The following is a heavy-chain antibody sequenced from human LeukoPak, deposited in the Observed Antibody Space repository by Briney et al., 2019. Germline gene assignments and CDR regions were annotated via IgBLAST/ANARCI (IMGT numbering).Heavy chain of an antibody. J-gene: IGHJ4*02. V-gene: IGHV3-64*01. D-gene: IGHD4/OR15-4a*01. CDR1: GFSFSNFD. CDR3: ARPLYGGYYDS. CDR2: ITSDGRST. Sequence: PGGSLRLSCAASGFSFSNFDMHWVRQAPGKGPEYVSAITSDGRSTYYANSVKGRCTISRDNSKNTLYLQMSSLRADDMALYYCARPLYGGYYDSWGQGTMVTVSS.